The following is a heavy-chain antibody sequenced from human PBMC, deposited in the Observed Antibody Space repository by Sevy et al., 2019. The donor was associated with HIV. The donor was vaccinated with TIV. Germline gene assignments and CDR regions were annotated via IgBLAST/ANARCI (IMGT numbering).Heavy chain of an antibody. D-gene: IGHD3-16*01. CDR1: GFIFSDHY. V-gene: IGHV3-72*01. J-gene: IGHJ4*02. CDR2: IRNRANSYTT. CDR3: ARTYNSAWGTDYFDY. Sequence: GGSLRLSCAASGFIFSDHYMDWVRQAPGKGLEGVGRIRNRANSYTTEYAASGKGRFICSRDDSTNTLYLQMNSLETEDTAIYYCARTYNSAWGTDYFDYWGQGTLVTVSS.